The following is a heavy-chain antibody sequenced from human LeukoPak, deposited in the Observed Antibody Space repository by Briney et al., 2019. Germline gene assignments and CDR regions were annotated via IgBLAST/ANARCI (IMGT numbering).Heavy chain of an antibody. CDR2: IVWDDDK. J-gene: IGHJ3*02. CDR3: ARIKTTAGTYYYDSSGYTDAFDI. CDR1: GFSPGTCGMC. D-gene: IGHD3-22*01. V-gene: IGHV2-70*11. Sequence: GSGPTLVNPTQTLTLTRTFSGFSPGTCGMCVSRIRHPPGKALDWLPSIVWDDDKYYSTSLKTMLTISKDTTKNQVGLTMTNVDPVDTATYYCARIKTTAGTYYYDSSGYTDAFDIWGQGTMVTVSS.